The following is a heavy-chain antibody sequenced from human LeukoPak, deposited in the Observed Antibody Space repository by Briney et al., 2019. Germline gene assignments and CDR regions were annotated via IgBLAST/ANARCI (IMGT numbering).Heavy chain of an antibody. CDR2: INPNSGGT. J-gene: IGHJ3*02. CDR1: GYTFTGYY. CDR3: APRRSRSTGAFDI. V-gene: IGHV1-2*02. Sequence: GASVTVSCMASGYTFTGYYMHWVRQAPGQGVDGMGWINPNSGGTNYAQRFQGRVTMTRDTSISTAYMELSRLRSDDTAVYYCAPRRSRSTGAFDIWGEGTMVTVSS. D-gene: IGHD3-10*01.